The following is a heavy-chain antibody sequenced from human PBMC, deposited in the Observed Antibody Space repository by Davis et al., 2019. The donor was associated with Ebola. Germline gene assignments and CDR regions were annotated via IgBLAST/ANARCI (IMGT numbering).Heavy chain of an antibody. J-gene: IGHJ6*02. CDR2: IYYSGST. V-gene: IGHV4-31*03. D-gene: IGHD3-3*01. CDR1: GGSISSGGYY. Sequence: MPSETLSLTCTVSGGSISSGGYYWSWIRQHPGKGLEWIGYIYYSGSTYYNPSLKSRVTISVDTSKNQFSLKLSSVTAADTAVYYCATRSGYYTMRGFYYYYGMDVWGQGTTVTVSS. CDR3: ATRSGYYTMRGFYYYYGMDV.